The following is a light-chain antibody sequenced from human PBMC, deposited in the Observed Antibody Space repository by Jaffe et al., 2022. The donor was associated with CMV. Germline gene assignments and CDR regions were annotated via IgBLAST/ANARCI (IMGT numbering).Light chain of an antibody. CDR3: CSYVGSWEWV. Sequence: QSALTQPASVSGSPGQSITISCTGTSSDVGSYNLVSWYQQHPGKAPKLIIYEVSERPSAVSNRFSGSKSGNTASLTISGLQAEDEADYYCCSYVGSWEWVFGGGTKLTVL. CDR1: SSDVGSYNL. V-gene: IGLV2-23*02. CDR2: EVS. J-gene: IGLJ3*02.